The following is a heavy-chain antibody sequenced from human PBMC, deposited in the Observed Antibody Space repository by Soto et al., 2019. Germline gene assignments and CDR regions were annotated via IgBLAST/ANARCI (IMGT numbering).Heavy chain of an antibody. Sequence: ASVKVSCKASGDTFTANYIHWVRQAPGQGFEWMGWINPKSGGTKYPQKFQGRVTMTRDTSLSTVYMTLTRLTPDDAAMYYCARTGDYLVDYWGQGALVTVSS. J-gene: IGHJ4*02. CDR3: ARTGDYLVDY. V-gene: IGHV1-2*02. D-gene: IGHD7-27*01. CDR2: INPKSGGT. CDR1: GDTFTANY.